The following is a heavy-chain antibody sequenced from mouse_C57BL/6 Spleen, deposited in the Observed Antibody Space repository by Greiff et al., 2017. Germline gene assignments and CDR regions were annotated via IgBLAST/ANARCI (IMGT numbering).Heavy chain of an antibody. V-gene: IGHV1-54*01. Sequence: VKRVESGAELVRPGTSVKVSCKASGYAFTNYLIEWVKQRPGQGLEWIGVINPGSGGTNYNEKFKGKATLTADKSSSTAYMQLSSLTSEDSAVYFCAFITTVVDYWGQGTTLTVSS. CDR2: INPGSGGT. CDR3: AFITTVVDY. D-gene: IGHD1-1*01. J-gene: IGHJ2*01. CDR1: GYAFTNYL.